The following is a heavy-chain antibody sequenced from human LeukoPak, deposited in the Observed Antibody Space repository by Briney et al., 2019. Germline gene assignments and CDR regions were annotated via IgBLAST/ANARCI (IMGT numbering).Heavy chain of an antibody. CDR2: IYYSGST. V-gene: IGHV4-31*03. D-gene: IGHD3-22*01. Sequence: SETLSLTCTVSGGSISSGGYYWSWIRQHPGKGLEWIGYIYYSGSTYYNPSLKSRVTISVDTSKNQFSLKLSSVTAADTAVYYCARTDLPGWLLLEGDAFDIWGQGTMVTVSS. CDR3: ARTDLPGWLLLEGDAFDI. J-gene: IGHJ3*02. CDR1: GGSISSGGYY.